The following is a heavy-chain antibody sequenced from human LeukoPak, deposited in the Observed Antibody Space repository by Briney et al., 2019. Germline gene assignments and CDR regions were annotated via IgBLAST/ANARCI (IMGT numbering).Heavy chain of an antibody. CDR1: GGSISSYY. V-gene: IGHV4-59*01. J-gene: IGHJ6*04. CDR3: AELGITMIGGV. D-gene: IGHD3-10*02. CDR2: IYYSGST. Sequence: SETLSLTCTVSGGSISSYYWSWIRQPPGKGLEWIGYIYYSGSTNYNPSLKSRVTISLDTSKNQFSLKLSSVTAADTAVYYCAELGITMIGGVWGKGTTVTISS.